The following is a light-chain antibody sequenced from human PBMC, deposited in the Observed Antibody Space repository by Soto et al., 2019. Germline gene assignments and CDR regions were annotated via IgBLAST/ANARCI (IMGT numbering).Light chain of an antibody. CDR3: LQHNSYPLT. CDR2: AAS. V-gene: IGKV1-17*03. J-gene: IGKJ4*01. Sequence: DIQMTQSPSAMSASVGDRVTITCRASQDITNYLVWFQQTPGTVPKRLIYAASSLQSGVQSRFSGSRSVTEFTLTISSPQPKDCATYDCLQHNSYPLTFGRGTKVEIK. CDR1: QDITNY.